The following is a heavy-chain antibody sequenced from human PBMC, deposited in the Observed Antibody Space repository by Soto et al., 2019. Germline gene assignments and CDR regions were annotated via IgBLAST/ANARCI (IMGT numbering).Heavy chain of an antibody. D-gene: IGHD3-16*01. CDR3: ARSRGFATRFASFDL. J-gene: IGHJ4*02. CDR1: GGTFSSYT. V-gene: IGHV1-69*02. Sequence: QVQLVQSGAEFKKPGSSVKLSCRASGGTFSSYTLNWVRQAPGQGLQWMGKIVPLVDIANYEQKLQGRVTITAYKSTNTVSMELNSLISEDTAVYYCARSRGFATRFASFDLWGPGTRVTVSS. CDR2: IVPLVDIA.